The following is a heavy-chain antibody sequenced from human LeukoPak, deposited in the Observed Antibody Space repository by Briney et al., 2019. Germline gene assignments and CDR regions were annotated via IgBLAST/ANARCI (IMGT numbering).Heavy chain of an antibody. CDR2: IYYSGST. J-gene: IGHJ6*03. CDR3: ARSYSSGWYSSYYYYYYYMDV. D-gene: IGHD6-19*01. CDR1: GGSISSYY. Sequence: SETLSLTCTVSGGSISSYYWGWIRQPPGKGLEWIGSIYYSGSTYYNPSLKSRVTISVDTSKNQFSLKLSSVTAADTAVYYCARSYSSGWYSSYYYYYYYMDVWGKGTTVTVSS. V-gene: IGHV4-39*07.